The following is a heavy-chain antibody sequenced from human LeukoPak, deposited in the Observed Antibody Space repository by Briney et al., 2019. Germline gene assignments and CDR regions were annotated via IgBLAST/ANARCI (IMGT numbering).Heavy chain of an antibody. V-gene: IGHV3-74*01. J-gene: IGHJ4*02. CDR1: GFTFSSYW. CDR3: ARGPNYYDSSGYSYLLDY. CDR2: INSDGSST. D-gene: IGHD3-22*01. Sequence: GGSLRLSCAASGFTFSSYWMHWVRHAPGKGLVWVSRINSDGSSTIYADSVKGRFTISRDNAKNTPYLQMNSLRAEDTAVYYCARGPNYYDSSGYSYLLDYWGQGTLVTVSS.